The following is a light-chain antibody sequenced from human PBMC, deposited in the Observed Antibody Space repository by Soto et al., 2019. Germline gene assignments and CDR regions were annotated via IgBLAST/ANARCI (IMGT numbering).Light chain of an antibody. J-gene: IGLJ1*01. CDR2: EVS. V-gene: IGLV2-14*01. Sequence: QSALTQPASVSGSPGQSITISCTGTSSDVAGYNYVSWYQQHPGKAPKLMIYEVSNRPSGVSHRFSGSKSGNTASLTISGLQAEDEADYYCSSYRTGGPFVFGTGTKVTVL. CDR1: SSDVAGYNY. CDR3: SSYRTGGPFV.